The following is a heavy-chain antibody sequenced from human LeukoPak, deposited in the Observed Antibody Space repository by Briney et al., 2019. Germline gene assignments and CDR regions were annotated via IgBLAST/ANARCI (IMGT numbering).Heavy chain of an antibody. D-gene: IGHD3-22*01. V-gene: IGHV1-24*01. CDR2: FDPEDGET. J-gene: IGHJ4*02. CDR3: ATAYSSGHMGLY. CDR1: GFTFSSYG. Sequence: GGSLRLSCAASGFTFSSYGMHWVRQAPGKGLEWMGGFDPEDGETIYAQKFQGRVTMTEDTSTDTAYMELSSLRSEDTAVYYCATAYSSGHMGLYWGQGTLVTVSS.